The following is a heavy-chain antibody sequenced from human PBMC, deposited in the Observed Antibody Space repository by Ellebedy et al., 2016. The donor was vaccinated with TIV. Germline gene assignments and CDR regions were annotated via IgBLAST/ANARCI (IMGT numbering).Heavy chain of an antibody. J-gene: IGHJ6*02. V-gene: IGHV1-2*02. CDR2: INPKSGDT. Sequence: AASVKVSCKASGYTFSGFYIHWVRQAPGQGLQWMGWINPKSGDTLYAQEFQGRVTMTRDTSSSTAYMELSRLRSDDTAIYYCATSCGSPACYRTRWGMDVWGQGTTVTASS. CDR3: ATSCGSPACYRTRWGMDV. D-gene: IGHD2-2*01. CDR1: GYTFSGFY.